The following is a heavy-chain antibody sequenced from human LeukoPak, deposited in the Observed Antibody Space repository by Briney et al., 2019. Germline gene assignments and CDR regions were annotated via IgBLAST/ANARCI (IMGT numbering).Heavy chain of an antibody. CDR3: AREVGNYYASSGYPGLFDY. CDR2: ISYDGSNK. CDR1: GFTFSSYA. Sequence: GGSLRLSCAASGFTFSSYAMHWVRQAPGKGLEWVAVISYDGSNKYYADSVKGRFTISRDNSKNTLYLQMNSLRAEDTAVYYCAREVGNYYASSGYPGLFDYWGQGTLVTVSS. V-gene: IGHV3-30-3*01. J-gene: IGHJ4*02. D-gene: IGHD3-22*01.